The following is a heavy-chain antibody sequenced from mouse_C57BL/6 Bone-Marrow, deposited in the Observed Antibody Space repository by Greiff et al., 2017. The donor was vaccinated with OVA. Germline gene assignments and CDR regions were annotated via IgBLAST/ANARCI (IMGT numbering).Heavy chain of an antibody. Sequence: DVHLVESGAELVWPGSSVKMSCKTSGYTFTSYGINWVKQRPGQGLEWIGYIYIGNGYTEYNEKFKGKATLTSDTSSSTADMQLSSLTSEDAAIDFCARGAMDYWGQGTSVTVAS. CDR2: IYIGNGYT. J-gene: IGHJ4*01. V-gene: IGHV1-58*01. CDR3: ARGAMDY. CDR1: GYTFTSYG.